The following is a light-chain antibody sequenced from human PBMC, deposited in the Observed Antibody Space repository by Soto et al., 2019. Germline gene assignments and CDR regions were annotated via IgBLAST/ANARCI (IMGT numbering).Light chain of an antibody. CDR3: SSYTTTNTLFV. CDR1: TSDVGASIY. CDR2: EVS. Sequence: QSVLTQPAPVSGSPGQSITISCTGTTSDVGASIYVSWYQQHPGKAPKLMIYEVSNRPSGVSNRFSGSRSGNTASLTISGLQAEDEAYYYCSSYTTTNTLFVFGSGTKVTVL. V-gene: IGLV2-14*01. J-gene: IGLJ1*01.